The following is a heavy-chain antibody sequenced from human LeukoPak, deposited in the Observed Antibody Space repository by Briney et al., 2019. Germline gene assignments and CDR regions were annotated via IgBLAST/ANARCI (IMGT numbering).Heavy chain of an antibody. J-gene: IGHJ4*02. D-gene: IGHD2-15*01. CDR2: IYHTGST. V-gene: IGHV4-30-2*01. Sequence: SQTLSLTCAVSGGSISSGGYSWSRIRQPPGKGLEWIGYIYHTGSTYYNPSLKSRVTISVDRSKNQFSLKLSSVTAADTAVYYCARDDCSGGSCYSDYWGQGTLVTVSS. CDR3: ARDDCSGGSCYSDY. CDR1: GGSISSGGYS.